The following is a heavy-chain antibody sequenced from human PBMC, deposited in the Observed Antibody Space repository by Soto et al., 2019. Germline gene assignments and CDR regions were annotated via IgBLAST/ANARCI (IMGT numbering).Heavy chain of an antibody. CDR1: GFTFSSYG. Sequence: GGSLRVSCAASGFTFSSYGMHWVRQAPGKGLEWVAVISYDGSNKYYADSVKGRFTISRDNSKNTLYLQMNSLRAEDTAVYYCARGYSSSWSEGFDPWGQGTLVTVSS. J-gene: IGHJ5*01. CDR3: ARGYSSSWSEGFDP. CDR2: ISYDGSNK. D-gene: IGHD6-13*01. V-gene: IGHV3-30*03.